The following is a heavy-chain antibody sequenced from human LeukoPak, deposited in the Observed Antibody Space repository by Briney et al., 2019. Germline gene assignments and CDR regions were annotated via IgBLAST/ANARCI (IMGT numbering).Heavy chain of an antibody. CDR3: ARSHQDMRARYFDY. CDR2: IKQDGSEK. CDR1: GFTFSSYE. J-gene: IGHJ4*02. V-gene: IGHV3-7*01. Sequence: GGSLRLSCAASGFTFSSYEMNWVGQAPGKGLEWVANIKQDGSEKYYVDSVKGRFTISRDNAKNSLYLQMNSLRAEDTAVYYCARSHQDMRARYFDYWGQGTLVTVSS. D-gene: IGHD2-15*01.